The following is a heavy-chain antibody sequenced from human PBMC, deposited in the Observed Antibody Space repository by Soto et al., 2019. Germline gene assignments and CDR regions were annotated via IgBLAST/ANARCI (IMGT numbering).Heavy chain of an antibody. CDR1: GGSISSYY. CDR2: IYYTGST. J-gene: IGHJ4*02. D-gene: IGHD6-13*01. Sequence: SETLFLTCTVSGGSISSYYWSWIRQPPGKGLEWIGYIYYTGSTNYNPSLKSRVAISVDKSKNQFTLKLSSVTAADTAVYYCASSYGNAWYTYWGQGIQVTV. V-gene: IGHV4-59*12. CDR3: ASSYGNAWYTY.